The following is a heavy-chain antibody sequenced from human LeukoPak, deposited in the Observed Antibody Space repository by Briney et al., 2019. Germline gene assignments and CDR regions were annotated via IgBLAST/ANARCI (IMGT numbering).Heavy chain of an antibody. CDR2: ISNSSGST. J-gene: IGHJ4*02. D-gene: IGHD6-25*01. V-gene: IGHV3-23*01. Sequence: GGSLRLSCGASGFTFSSYAMSWVRQAPGKGLEWVSSISNSSGSTYYADSVKGRFTISRDNSKNTLYLQMNSLRAEDTAVYYCASGGAPAGYWGQGTLVIVSS. CDR1: GFTFSSYA. CDR3: ASGGAPAGY.